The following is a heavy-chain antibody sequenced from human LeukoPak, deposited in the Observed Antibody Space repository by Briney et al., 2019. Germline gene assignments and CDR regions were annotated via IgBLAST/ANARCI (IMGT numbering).Heavy chain of an antibody. CDR2: IKEDGREK. D-gene: IGHD1/OR15-1a*01. CDR3: VRHQEHSFPY. Sequence: GGSLRLSYVASGFRFSRYWMSWVRQAPGKGLEWVAKIKEDGREKYYVDSVKGRFTISRDNAENSLYLQMNTLRAEDTAMYFCVRHQEHSFPYWGQGTLVSVSS. J-gene: IGHJ4*02. V-gene: IGHV3-7*03. CDR1: GFRFSRYW.